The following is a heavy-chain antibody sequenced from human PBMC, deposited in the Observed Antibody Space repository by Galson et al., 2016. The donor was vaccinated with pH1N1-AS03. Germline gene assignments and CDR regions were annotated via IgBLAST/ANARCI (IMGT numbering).Heavy chain of an antibody. CDR3: STWQYCGNTNCPPDAVDI. Sequence: SLRLSCAASGFSFSNAWMTWVRQVPGKGLEWVGSIKRKIDGGTTDYAASVKGRFTISRDDSKNTLYLQMNSLKLEDTAVYDCSTWQYCGNTNCPPDAVDIWGQGTMVTVSS. D-gene: IGHD2-2*01. J-gene: IGHJ3*02. CDR2: IKRKIDGGTT. CDR1: GFSFSNAW. V-gene: IGHV3-15*01.